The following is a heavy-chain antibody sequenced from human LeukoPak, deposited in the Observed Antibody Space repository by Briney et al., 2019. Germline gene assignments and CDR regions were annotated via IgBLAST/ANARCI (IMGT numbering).Heavy chain of an antibody. D-gene: IGHD1-26*01. Sequence: GASLRLSCAASGFTFSSYPMRWVRQAPGKGLEWVSAISGSGGRTYYADSVKGRFTISRDNSKNTLYLQMNSLRAEDTAVYYCAKEHETTGGPLGSYIFGYWGQGTLVTVSS. CDR1: GFTFSSYP. V-gene: IGHV3-23*01. CDR2: ISGSGGRT. J-gene: IGHJ4*02. CDR3: AKEHETTGGPLGSYIFGY.